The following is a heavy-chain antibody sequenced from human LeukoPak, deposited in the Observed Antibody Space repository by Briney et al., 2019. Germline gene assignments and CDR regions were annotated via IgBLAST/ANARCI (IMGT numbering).Heavy chain of an antibody. J-gene: IGHJ4*02. V-gene: IGHV3-21*01. CDR2: ISSSSSYI. CDR1: GFTFSSYS. D-gene: IGHD3-10*01. CDR3: ARDKGYGSGNFWSVDY. Sequence: GGSLRLSCAASGFTFSSYSMNWVRQAPGKGLEWVSSISSSSSYIYYADSVKGRFTISRDNAKNSLYLQMNSLRAEDTAVYYCARDKGYGSGNFWSVDYWGQGTLVTVSS.